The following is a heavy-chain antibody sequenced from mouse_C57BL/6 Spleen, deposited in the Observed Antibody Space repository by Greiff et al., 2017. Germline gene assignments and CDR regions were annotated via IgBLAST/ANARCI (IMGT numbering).Heavy chain of an antibody. J-gene: IGHJ2*01. CDR1: GYTFTSYW. D-gene: IGHD1-1*01. CDR3: ASITTVVATNFDY. V-gene: IGHV1-7*01. Sequence: QVQLQQSGAELAKPGASVKLSCKASGYTFTSYWMHWVKQRPGQGLEWIGYINPSSGYTKYNQKFKDKATLTADKSSRTAYMQLSSLTYEDSAVYYCASITTVVATNFDYWGQGTTLTVSS. CDR2: INPSSGYT.